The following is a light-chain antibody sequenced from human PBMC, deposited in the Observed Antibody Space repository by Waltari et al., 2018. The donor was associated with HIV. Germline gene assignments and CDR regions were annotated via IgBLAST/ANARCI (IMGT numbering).Light chain of an antibody. V-gene: IGLV1-40*01. CDR2: DHS. CDR1: YSNIGAGYA. CDR3: QSYDSSLNAYV. J-gene: IGLJ1*01. Sequence: QSVLTQPPSVSGAPGQRVTISCTGRYSNIGAGYAVHWYQQLPGTAPKLLIYDHSNRPSGVPGRFSGSKSGTSASLAITGLQVEDEADYYCQSYDSSLNAYVFGAGTRVTVL.